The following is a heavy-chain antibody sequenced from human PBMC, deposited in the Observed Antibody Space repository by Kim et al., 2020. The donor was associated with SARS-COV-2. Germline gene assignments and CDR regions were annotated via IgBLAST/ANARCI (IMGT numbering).Heavy chain of an antibody. Sequence: SETLSLTCTVSGGSISSTSYYWGWIRQPPGKGLEWIVTIYYNGNTYYTPSLQSRVTISVDTSKNQFSLKVSSVTAADTAVYYCARQPEANWFDPWGQGTL. V-gene: IGHV4-39*01. CDR1: GGSISSTSYY. CDR2: IYYNGNT. CDR3: ARQPEANWFDP. J-gene: IGHJ5*02.